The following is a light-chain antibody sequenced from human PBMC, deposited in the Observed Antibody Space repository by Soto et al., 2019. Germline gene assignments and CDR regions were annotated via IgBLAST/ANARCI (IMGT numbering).Light chain of an antibody. CDR3: QVWDSSSDHPV. CDR2: YDS. Sequence: SSELTQPPSVSVAPGKTARITCGGNNIGSKSVHWYQQKPGQAPVLVIDYDSDRPSGIPERFSGSNSGNTATLTISRVEAGDEADYYCQVWDSSSDHPVFGGGTKVTVL. V-gene: IGLV3-21*04. J-gene: IGLJ2*01. CDR1: NIGSKS.